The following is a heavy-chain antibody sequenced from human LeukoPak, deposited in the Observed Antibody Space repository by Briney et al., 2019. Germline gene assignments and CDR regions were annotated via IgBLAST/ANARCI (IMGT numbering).Heavy chain of an antibody. J-gene: IGHJ4*02. Sequence: PWASVKVSCKASGYTFTSYAMNWVRQAPGQGLEWMGWINTNTGNPTYAQGFTGRFVFSLDTSVSTAYLQISSLKAEDTAVYYCAREASLYGDSGADYWGQGTLVTVSS. V-gene: IGHV7-4-1*02. CDR1: GYTFTSYA. D-gene: IGHD4-17*01. CDR2: INTNTGNP. CDR3: AREASLYGDSGADY.